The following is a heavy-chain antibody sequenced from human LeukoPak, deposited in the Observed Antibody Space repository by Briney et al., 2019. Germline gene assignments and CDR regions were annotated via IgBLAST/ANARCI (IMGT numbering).Heavy chain of an antibody. CDR3: ARGNTPYCISTSCYIEGPGNYYYYYYMDV. J-gene: IGHJ6*03. CDR1: GGSIGNYY. Sequence: SETLSLTCTVSGGSIGNYYWNWIRQPAGKGLEWIGRIDTSGSPNYNPSLKSRVTMSVDTSRNQFSLKLSSVTAADTAVYYCARGNTPYCISTSCYIEGPGNYYYYYYMDVWGKGTTVTVSS. CDR2: IDTSGSP. D-gene: IGHD2-2*02. V-gene: IGHV4-4*07.